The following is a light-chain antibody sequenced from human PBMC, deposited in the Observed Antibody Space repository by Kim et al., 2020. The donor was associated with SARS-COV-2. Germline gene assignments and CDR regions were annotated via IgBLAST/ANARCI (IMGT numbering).Light chain of an antibody. CDR2: AAS. Sequence: SASVGDRVTITCRASQSISSYLNWYQQKPGKAPKLLIYAASSLQSGVPSRFSGSGSGTDFTLTISSLQPEDFATYYCQQSYSTPYSFGQGTKLEF. CDR1: QSISSY. J-gene: IGKJ2*03. V-gene: IGKV1-39*01. CDR3: QQSYSTPYS.